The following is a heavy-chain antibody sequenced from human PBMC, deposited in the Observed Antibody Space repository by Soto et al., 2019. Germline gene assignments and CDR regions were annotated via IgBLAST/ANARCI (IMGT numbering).Heavy chain of an antibody. CDR1: TFSDYW. CDR2: INSDGTST. V-gene: IGHV3-74*01. J-gene: IGHJ5*02. D-gene: IGHD2-15*01. Sequence: TFSDYWMHWVREAAGKGLVWVSRINSDGTSTTYADSVKGRFTISRDNGKNTLYLQMNSLRGEDTAVYYCARNRMENCSGGSCLNWLATWGEGTLVTVSS. CDR3: ARNRMENCSGGSCLNWLAT.